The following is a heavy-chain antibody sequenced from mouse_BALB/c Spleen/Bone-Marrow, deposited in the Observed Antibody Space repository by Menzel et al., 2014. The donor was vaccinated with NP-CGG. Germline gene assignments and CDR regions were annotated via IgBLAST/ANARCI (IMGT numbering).Heavy chain of an antibody. D-gene: IGHD1-1*01. CDR2: IDPANGNT. J-gene: IGHJ3*01. CDR3: AKYYYGNSLFAY. V-gene: IGHV14-3*02. Sequence: VQLQQPGAELVKPGASVKLSCTASGFNIKDTYMHWVKQRPEQGLEWIGRIDPANGNTKYDPKFQGKATITADTSSNTAYLQLSSLTSEGTAVYYCAKYYYGNSLFAYWGQGTLVTVSA. CDR1: GFNIKDTY.